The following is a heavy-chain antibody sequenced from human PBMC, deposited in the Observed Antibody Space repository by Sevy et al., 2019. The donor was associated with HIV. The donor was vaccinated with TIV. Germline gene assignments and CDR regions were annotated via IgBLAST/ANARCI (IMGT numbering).Heavy chain of an antibody. CDR2: IYHSGST. Sequence: SETLSLTCTVSGYSISSGYYWGWIRQPPGKGLEWIGSIYHSGSTYYNPSLKSRVTISVDTSKNQFSLKLSSVTAADPAVYYCASEVSGNTQGGGMDVWGQGTTVTVSS. D-gene: IGHD6-25*01. J-gene: IGHJ6*02. CDR1: GYSISSGYY. V-gene: IGHV4-38-2*02. CDR3: ASEVSGNTQGGGMDV.